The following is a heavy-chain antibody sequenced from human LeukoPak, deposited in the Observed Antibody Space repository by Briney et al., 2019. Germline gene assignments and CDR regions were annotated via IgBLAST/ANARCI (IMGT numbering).Heavy chain of an antibody. Sequence: GGSLRLSCAASGFTFSTFAMIWVRQPPGKGLEWVSSIFPSGGEIHYADSVKGRFTISRDNSKNTLYLQMNSLRAEDTAVYYCAKGLSPGYSSGWYVPFDYWGQGTLVTVSS. J-gene: IGHJ4*02. CDR3: AKGLSPGYSSGWYVPFDY. CDR2: IFPSGGEI. V-gene: IGHV3-23*01. D-gene: IGHD6-19*01. CDR1: GFTFSTFA.